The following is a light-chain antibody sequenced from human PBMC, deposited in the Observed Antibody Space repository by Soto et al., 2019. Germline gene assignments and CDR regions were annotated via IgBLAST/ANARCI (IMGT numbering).Light chain of an antibody. Sequence: QSVLTQPPSVSGAPGQRVTISCTGSSSNIGAGYDVHWYQQLPGSAPKLLIYGNSNRPSGVPDRFSGSKSGTSASLAITGLQAEDEADYYCQSYDSSLSGSNVFGTATNFTVL. CDR3: QSYDSSLSGSNV. V-gene: IGLV1-40*01. J-gene: IGLJ1*01. CDR2: GNS. CDR1: SSNIGAGYD.